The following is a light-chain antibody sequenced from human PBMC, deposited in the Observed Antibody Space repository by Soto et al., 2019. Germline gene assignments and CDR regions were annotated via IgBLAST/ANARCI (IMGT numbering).Light chain of an antibody. CDR2: AAS. CDR3: QQSYSTPFT. CDR1: QSISNY. V-gene: IGKV1-39*01. J-gene: IGKJ3*01. Sequence: DIQMTQSPSSLSASVGDSVTITCWASQSISNYLNWYQQKPGKAPKLLVYAASSLQSGVPSRFSGSGSGTDFTLTISSLQPEDFATYYCQQSYSTPFTFGPGTKVYIK.